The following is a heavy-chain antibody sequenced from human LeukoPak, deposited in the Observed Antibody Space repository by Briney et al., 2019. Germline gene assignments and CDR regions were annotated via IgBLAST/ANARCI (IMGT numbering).Heavy chain of an antibody. CDR1: GGSISSYY. CDR3: ARVGDNPERQWLMRSYGMDV. V-gene: IGHV4-4*07. J-gene: IGHJ6*02. D-gene: IGHD6-19*01. CDR2: IYTSGST. Sequence: SETLSLTCTVSGGSISSYYWSWIRQPPGKGLEGIGRIYTSGSTNYNPALKRGGTISVETSKKKLSLKRRSVTAAATAVYYCARVGDNPERQWLMRSYGMDVWGQGTTVTVSS.